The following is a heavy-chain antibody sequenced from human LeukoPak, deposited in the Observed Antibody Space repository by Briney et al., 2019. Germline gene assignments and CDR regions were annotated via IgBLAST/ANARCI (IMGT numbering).Heavy chain of an antibody. V-gene: IGHV1-46*01. D-gene: IGHD6-13*01. J-gene: IGHJ4*02. CDR3: AGSSVERQQLARFDY. CDR1: GYTFTSYH. Sequence: ASVKVSSKASGYTFTSYHMHWVRQAPGQGLQWMGIINLSGGGTSYPQKFQGRVTMTRDTSTSTVYMEVSSLRSEDTAVYYCAGSSVERQQLARFDYWGQGTLVAVSS. CDR2: INLSGGGT.